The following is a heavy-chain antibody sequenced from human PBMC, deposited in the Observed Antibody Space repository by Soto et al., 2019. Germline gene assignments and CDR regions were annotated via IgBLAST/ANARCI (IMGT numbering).Heavy chain of an antibody. Sequence: SVKVSCKASGCTFSSYAISRVRQAPGQGLEWMGGIIPIFGTANYAQKFQGRVTITADESTSTAYMELSSLRSEDTAVYYCARLVRGRDYYYGMDVWGQGTKVTSP. V-gene: IGHV1-69*13. CDR1: GCTFSSYA. CDR3: ARLVRGRDYYYGMDV. CDR2: IIPIFGTA. J-gene: IGHJ6*02. D-gene: IGHD3-10*01.